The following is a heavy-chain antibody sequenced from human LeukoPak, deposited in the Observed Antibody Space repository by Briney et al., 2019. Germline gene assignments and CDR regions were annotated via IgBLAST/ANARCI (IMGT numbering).Heavy chain of an antibody. D-gene: IGHD3-3*02. CDR2: MNRNSGNT. V-gene: IGHV1-8*02. J-gene: IGHJ5*02. CDR3: ARARISSPYNRFDP. CDR1: GYTFTGYY. Sequence: ASVKVSCKASGYTFTGYYMHWVRQAPGQGLEWMGWMNRNSGNTGYARTFQGRVTMTRKTSISTAYMGLSSLRSQDTGLYSSARARISSPYNRFDPWGQGTPVTVSS.